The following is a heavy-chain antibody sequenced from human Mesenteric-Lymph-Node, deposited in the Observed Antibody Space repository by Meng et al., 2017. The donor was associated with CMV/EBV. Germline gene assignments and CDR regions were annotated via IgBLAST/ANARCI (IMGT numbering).Heavy chain of an antibody. Sequence: GSLRLSCTVSGGSISSYYWSWIRQPAGKGLEWIGRIYTNGNTNYNPSLKSRVTISVDASKNHLSLTLSSVTAADTAVYYCARFTRYYDILTGSGYFESWGQGTLVTVSS. CDR1: GGSISSYY. V-gene: IGHV4-4*07. CDR2: IYTNGNT. J-gene: IGHJ4*02. CDR3: ARFTRYYDILTGSGYFES. D-gene: IGHD3-9*01.